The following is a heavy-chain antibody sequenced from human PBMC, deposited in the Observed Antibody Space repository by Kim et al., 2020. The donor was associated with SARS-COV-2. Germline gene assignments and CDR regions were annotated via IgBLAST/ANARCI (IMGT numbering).Heavy chain of an antibody. J-gene: IGHJ4*02. V-gene: IGHV3-30*07. Sequence: SVKGRFTISRDNSKNTLYLQMNSLRAEDTAVYYCARDGGGDGSSWYKFDYWGQGTLVTVSS. CDR3: ARDGGGDGSSWYKFDY. D-gene: IGHD6-13*01.